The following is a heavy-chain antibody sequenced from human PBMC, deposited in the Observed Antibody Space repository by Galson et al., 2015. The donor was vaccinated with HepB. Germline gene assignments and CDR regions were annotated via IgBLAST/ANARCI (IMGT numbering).Heavy chain of an antibody. Sequence: SLRLSCAASGFSFSPYWMHWVRQAPGKGLVWVSRIKNDGTGTCYADSVKGRFTVSRDDAKNTLYLQMNSLRAEDTAVYYCGGDSGHWGQGTLVTVSS. CDR1: GFSFSPYW. J-gene: IGHJ4*02. D-gene: IGHD4-17*01. CDR2: IKNDGTGT. CDR3: GGDSGH. V-gene: IGHV3-74*01.